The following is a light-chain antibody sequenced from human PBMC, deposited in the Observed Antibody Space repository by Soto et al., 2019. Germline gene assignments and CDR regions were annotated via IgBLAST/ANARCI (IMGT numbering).Light chain of an antibody. CDR2: GAS. V-gene: IGKV3-20*01. CDR3: QQYGSSPWT. Sequence: EIVMTQSPATLSVSPGERATLSCSASQSVSSSYLAWYQQKPGQAPRLLIYGASTRATGIPDRFSGSGSGTDFTLTISRLEPEDFAVYYCQQYGSSPWTFGQGTKV. J-gene: IGKJ1*01. CDR1: QSVSSSY.